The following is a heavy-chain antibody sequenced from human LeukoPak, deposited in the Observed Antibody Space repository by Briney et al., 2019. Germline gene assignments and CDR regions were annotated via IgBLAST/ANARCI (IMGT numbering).Heavy chain of an antibody. CDR1: GYSFTNYW. D-gene: IGHD6-13*01. CDR3: AKLGAYSSSWYGFFDY. Sequence: GESLKISCKASGYSFTNYWIGWVRQMPGKGMECMGIIYPGDSDTRYSPSFQGQVTISADKSISTAYLHWSSLKASDTAMYYCAKLGAYSSSWYGFFDYWGQGTLVTVSS. CDR2: IYPGDSDT. J-gene: IGHJ4*02. V-gene: IGHV5-51*01.